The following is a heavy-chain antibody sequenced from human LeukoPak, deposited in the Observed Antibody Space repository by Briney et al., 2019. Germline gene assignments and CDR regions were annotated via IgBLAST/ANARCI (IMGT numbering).Heavy chain of an antibody. CDR3: ARDHCMSTSCYGWFDP. J-gene: IGHJ5*02. V-gene: IGHV1-2*02. Sequence: ASVNVSCKASGYTFTSYYMHWVRQAPGQGLEWMGWINPNSGGKNHAQKFQGRVTMTRDTSISTAYMELSRLRSDDTAVYYCARDHCMSTSCYGWFDPWGQGTLVTVSS. CDR1: GYTFTSYY. CDR2: INPNSGGK. D-gene: IGHD2-2*01.